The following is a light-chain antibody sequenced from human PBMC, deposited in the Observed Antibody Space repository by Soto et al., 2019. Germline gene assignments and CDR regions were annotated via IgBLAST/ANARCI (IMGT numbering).Light chain of an antibody. CDR1: SSNIGSNT. J-gene: IGLJ1*01. CDR3: AAWDDSLNAFYV. V-gene: IGLV1-44*01. Sequence: QSVLTQPPSASGTPGQRVTISCSGSSSNIGSNTVNWYQQFPGTAPKLLIYSNNQRPSGVPDRFSGSKSGTSASLAISGLQSEDEADYYCAAWDDSLNAFYVFGTGTKVTVL. CDR2: SNN.